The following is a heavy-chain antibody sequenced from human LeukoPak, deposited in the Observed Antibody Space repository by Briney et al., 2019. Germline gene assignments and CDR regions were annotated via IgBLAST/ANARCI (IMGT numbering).Heavy chain of an antibody. CDR2: ISGSGGST. Sequence: PGGSLRLSCSASGFTFSSYAMSWVRQAPGKGLEWVSAISGSGGSTYYADSVKGRFTISRDNSKNTLYLQMNSLRAEDTAVYYCAKDPYDYVWWSPNWFDPWGQGTLVTVSS. V-gene: IGHV3-23*01. D-gene: IGHD3-16*01. J-gene: IGHJ5*02. CDR1: GFTFSSYA. CDR3: AKDPYDYVWWSPNWFDP.